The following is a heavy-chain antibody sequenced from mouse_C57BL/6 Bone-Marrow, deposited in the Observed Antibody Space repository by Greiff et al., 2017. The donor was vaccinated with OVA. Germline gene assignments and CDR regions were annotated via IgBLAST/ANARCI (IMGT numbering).Heavy chain of an antibody. Sequence: EVQLQESGPGLAKPSQTLFLTCSVTGYSITSDYLNWIRKFPGNKLEYIGYISYSGSTYYNPSLKSRIPITRDTSKNQYYLQLNAVTTENTTTYYGARRLGQVFYAMDYWGQGTSVTVSS. CDR1: GYSITSDY. J-gene: IGHJ4*01. V-gene: IGHV3-8*01. CDR2: ISYSGST. D-gene: IGHD4-1*01. CDR3: ARRLGQVFYAMDY.